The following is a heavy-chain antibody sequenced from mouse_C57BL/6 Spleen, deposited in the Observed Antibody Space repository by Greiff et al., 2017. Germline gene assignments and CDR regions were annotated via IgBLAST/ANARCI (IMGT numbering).Heavy chain of an antibody. D-gene: IGHD1-1*01. Sequence: QVQLQQPGAELVRPGTSVTLSCKASGYTFTSYWMHWVKQRPGQGLEWIGVIDPSDSYTNYNQKFKGKATLTVDTSSSTAYMQLSSLTSEDSAVYYCARDITTARDYAMDYWGQGTSVTVSS. CDR3: ARDITTARDYAMDY. CDR2: IDPSDSYT. CDR1: GYTFTSYW. J-gene: IGHJ4*01. V-gene: IGHV1-59*01.